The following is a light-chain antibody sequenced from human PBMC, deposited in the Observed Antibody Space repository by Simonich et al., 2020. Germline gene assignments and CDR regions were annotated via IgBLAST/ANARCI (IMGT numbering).Light chain of an antibody. CDR2: DVI. V-gene: IGLV2-14*01. J-gene: IGLJ2*01. CDR3: SSYTSSSTPV. Sequence: QSALTQPASVSGSPGQSITISCTGPSSDVGVYNYVSWYQQPPGKAPKLRIYDVIKRPSVVSNRFSGSKSGNTASLTISGLQAEDEADYYCSSYTSSSTPVFGGGTKLTVL. CDR1: SSDVGVYNY.